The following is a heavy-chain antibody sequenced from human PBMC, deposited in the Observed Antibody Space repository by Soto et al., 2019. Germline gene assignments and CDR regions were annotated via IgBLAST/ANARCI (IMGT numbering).Heavy chain of an antibody. V-gene: IGHV3-23*01. D-gene: IGHD3-22*01. Sequence: EVQLLESGGGLVQPGGSLRLSCAASGFTFSSYAMSWVRQAPGKGLEWVSAISGSGGSTYYADSVKGRFTISRDNTKNTLYLQMNSLRAEDTAVYYCAKGYDSSCYYSPYYYYGMDVWGQGTTVTVSS. CDR3: AKGYDSSCYYSPYYYYGMDV. CDR2: ISGSGGST. J-gene: IGHJ6*02. CDR1: GFTFSSYA.